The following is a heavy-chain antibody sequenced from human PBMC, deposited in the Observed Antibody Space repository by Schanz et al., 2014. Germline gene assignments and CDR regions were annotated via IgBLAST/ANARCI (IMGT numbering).Heavy chain of an antibody. CDR2: IWYDGSNK. V-gene: IGHV3-33*01. CDR1: GFTFSSYG. Sequence: QVQLVESGGGVVQPGRSLRLSCAASGFTFSSYGMHWVRQAPGKGLEWVAIIWYDGSNKYYADSVKGRFTISRDNSKNTLFLQMSSLRAEDTAVYYCARDGDFDYWGLGTLVTVSS. J-gene: IGHJ4*02. CDR3: ARDGDFDY.